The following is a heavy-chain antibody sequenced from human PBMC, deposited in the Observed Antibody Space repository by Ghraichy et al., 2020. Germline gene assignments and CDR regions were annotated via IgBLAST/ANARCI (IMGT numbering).Heavy chain of an antibody. Sequence: VGFIRSQAYGGTTEYAASVKGRFTISRDDSKSIAYLQMNSLTIEDTAVYYCTRDLFLYDILTASDSYYGSDVWGQETTVTVSS. V-gene: IGHV3-49*02. CDR3: TRDLFLYDILTASDSYYGSDV. CDR2: IRSQAYGGTT. J-gene: IGHJ6*02. D-gene: IGHD3-9*01.